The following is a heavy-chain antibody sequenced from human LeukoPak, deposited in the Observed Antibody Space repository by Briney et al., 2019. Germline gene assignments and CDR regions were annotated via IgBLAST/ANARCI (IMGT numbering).Heavy chain of an antibody. CDR1: GGTFSSYA. CDR3: ARDGTDYDFWSGYFI. D-gene: IGHD3-3*01. V-gene: IGHV1-69*13. Sequence: SVKVSCKASGGTFSSYAISWVRQAPGQGLEWMGGTIPIFGTANYAQKFQGRVTITADESTSTAYMELSSLRSEDTAVYYCARDGTDYDFWSGYFIWGQGAMVTVSS. J-gene: IGHJ3*02. CDR2: TIPIFGTA.